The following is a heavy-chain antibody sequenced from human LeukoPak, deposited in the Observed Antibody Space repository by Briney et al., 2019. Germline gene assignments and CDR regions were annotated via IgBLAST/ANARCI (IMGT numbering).Heavy chain of an antibody. J-gene: IGHJ4*02. V-gene: IGHV3-21*04. CDR1: GFTFSSYS. CDR3: AKDDGLYYGSGSSFDS. D-gene: IGHD3-10*01. CDR2: ISSSSSYI. Sequence: GGSLRLSCAASGFTFSSYSMNWVRQAPGKGLEWVSSISSSSSYIYYADSVKGRFTISRDNAKNSLYLQMSSLRAEDTALYYCAKDDGLYYGSGSSFDSWGQGTLVTVSS.